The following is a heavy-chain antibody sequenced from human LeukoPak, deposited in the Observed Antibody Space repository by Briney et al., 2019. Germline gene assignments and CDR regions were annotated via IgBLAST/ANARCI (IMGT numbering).Heavy chain of an antibody. CDR1: GFTFSSYG. V-gene: IGHV3-30*03. D-gene: IGHD3-10*01. CDR3: ARGGGSGTYYFDY. J-gene: IGHJ4*02. CDR2: ISYDGSNK. Sequence: GGSLRLSCAASGFTFSSYGMHWVRQAPGKGLEWVAVISYDGSNKYYADSVKGRFTISRDNSKNSLFLQMNSLRDEDTAVYYCARGGGSGTYYFDYWGQGTLVTVSS.